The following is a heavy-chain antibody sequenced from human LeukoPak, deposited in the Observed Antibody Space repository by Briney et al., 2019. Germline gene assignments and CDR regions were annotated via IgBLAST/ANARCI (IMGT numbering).Heavy chain of an antibody. Sequence: GGSLRLSCAASGFTFSSYAMSWVRQAPGKGLEWVSAISGSGGSTYYADSVKGRFTISRDNSKNMLYLQMNSLRAEDTAVYYCAKERPIIGSGSYHLPYFDYWGQGTLVTVSS. V-gene: IGHV3-23*01. J-gene: IGHJ4*02. CDR2: ISGSGGST. CDR1: GFTFSSYA. D-gene: IGHD3-10*01. CDR3: AKERPIIGSGSYHLPYFDY.